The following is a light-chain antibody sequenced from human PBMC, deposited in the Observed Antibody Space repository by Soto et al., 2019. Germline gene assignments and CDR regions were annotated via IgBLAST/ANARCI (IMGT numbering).Light chain of an antibody. V-gene: IGKV1-9*01. CDR1: QGISSY. CDR2: KAS. Sequence: DIQMTQSPSSLSASIGDRVTITCRASQGISSYLAWYQQKPGKAPKLLIYKASTLKSGVPSRFSGSGSGTEFTLTISKLQPEDFATYYCQQLNSYPPITFGKGTRREIK. CDR3: QQLNSYPPIT. J-gene: IGKJ5*01.